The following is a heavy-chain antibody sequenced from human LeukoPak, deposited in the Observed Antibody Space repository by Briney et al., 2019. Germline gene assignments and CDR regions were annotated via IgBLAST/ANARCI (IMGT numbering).Heavy chain of an antibody. D-gene: IGHD5-24*01. V-gene: IGHV4-59*08. J-gene: IGHJ4*02. CDR1: GGSISSYY. CDR2: IYYSGST. Sequence: SETLSLTCTVSGGSISSYYWSWIRHPPGKGLEWIGYIYYSGSTNYNPSLKSRVTISVDTSKNQFSLNLSSVTAADTAVYYCARRGDGYNYWDYWGQGTMVTVSS. CDR3: ARRGDGYNYWDY.